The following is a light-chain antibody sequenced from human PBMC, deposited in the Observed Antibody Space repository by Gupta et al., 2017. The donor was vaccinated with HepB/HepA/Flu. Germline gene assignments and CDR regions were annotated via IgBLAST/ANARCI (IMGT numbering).Light chain of an antibody. J-gene: IGLJ2*01. Sequence: QSALTQPPSVSGSPVQPVTISCPGSSSDVGGYNYVSWYQQHPVKAPKLNIYDVTKRPSGVPDRGSGSKSGNTASLTISGIQAEDEADYHCCAYAGSYTGVFGGGTKLTVL. CDR3: CAYAGSYTGV. V-gene: IGLV2-11*01. CDR2: DVT. CDR1: SSDVGGYNY.